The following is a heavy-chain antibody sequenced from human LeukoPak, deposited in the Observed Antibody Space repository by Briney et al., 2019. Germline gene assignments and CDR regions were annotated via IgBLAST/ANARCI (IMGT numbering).Heavy chain of an antibody. D-gene: IGHD6-13*01. CDR1: GGSISSGSYY. J-gene: IGHJ4*02. Sequence: SQTLSLTCTVSGGSISSGSYYWSWIRQPAGKGLEWIGRIYTSGSTNYNPSLKSRVTISVDTSKNQFSLKLSSVTDADTAVYYCARGSNFENWGQGTLVTVSS. V-gene: IGHV4-61*02. CDR2: IYTSGST. CDR3: ARGSNFEN.